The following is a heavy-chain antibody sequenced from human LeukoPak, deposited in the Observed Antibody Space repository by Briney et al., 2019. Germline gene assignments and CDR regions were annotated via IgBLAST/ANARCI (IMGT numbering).Heavy chain of an antibody. D-gene: IGHD4-17*01. CDR1: GFTFSSYG. CDR2: IWYDGSNK. Sequence: GGSLRLSCAASGFTFSSYGMHWVRQAPGKGLEWVAVIWYDGSNKYYADSVKGRFTISRDNSKNTLYLQMNSLRVEDTAVYYCARGDPTVTTKQNFDYWGQGTLVTVSS. V-gene: IGHV3-33*08. J-gene: IGHJ4*02. CDR3: ARGDPTVTTKQNFDY.